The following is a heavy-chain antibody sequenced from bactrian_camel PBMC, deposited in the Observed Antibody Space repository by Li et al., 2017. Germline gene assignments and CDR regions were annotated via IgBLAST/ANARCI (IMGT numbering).Heavy chain of an antibody. V-gene: IGHV3-2*01. Sequence: HVQLVESGGGLVQPGGSLRLSCAASGFTFSTYYMIWVRQPPGKGLEWVSTITIEGRKTYYPDSVQGRFTISRDDAKDTVYLQMNSLKSEDTALYYCATQTPAVNYGLGTPRISTGARGPRSPSP. CDR3: ATQTPAVNYGLGTPRIST. J-gene: IGHJ4*01. D-gene: IGHD5*01. CDR1: GFTFSTYY. CDR2: ITIEGRKT.